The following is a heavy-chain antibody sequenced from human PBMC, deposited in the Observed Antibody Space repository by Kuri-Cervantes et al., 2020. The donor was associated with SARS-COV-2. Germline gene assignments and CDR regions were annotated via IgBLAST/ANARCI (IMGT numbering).Heavy chain of an antibody. V-gene: IGHV3-64*01. J-gene: IGHJ4*02. Sequence: GESLKISCAASGFTFDDYAMHWVRQAPGKGLEYVSAISSNGGSTYYANSVKGRSTISRDNSKNTLYLQMGSLRAEDMAVYYCAKERDSLRTSGIAAAGTGFDYWGQGTLVTVSS. D-gene: IGHD6-13*01. CDR2: ISSNGGST. CDR3: AKERDSLRTSGIAAAGTGFDY. CDR1: GFTFDDYA.